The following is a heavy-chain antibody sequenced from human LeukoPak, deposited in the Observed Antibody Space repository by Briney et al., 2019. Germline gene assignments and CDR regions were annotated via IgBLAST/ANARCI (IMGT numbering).Heavy chain of an antibody. CDR2: ISSSSSYI. CDR1: GFTFSSYA. Sequence: GGSLRLSCAASGFTFSSYAMNWVRQAPGKGLEWVSSISSSSSYINYADSVKGPFTISRDKAKNSLYLQMNSLRAEDTAVYYCARDHGGNSGYFQHWGQGTLVTVSS. D-gene: IGHD2-21*02. V-gene: IGHV3-21*01. CDR3: ARDHGGNSGYFQH. J-gene: IGHJ1*01.